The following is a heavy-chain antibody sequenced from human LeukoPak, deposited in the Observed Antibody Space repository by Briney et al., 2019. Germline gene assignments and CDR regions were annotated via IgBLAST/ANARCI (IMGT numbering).Heavy chain of an antibody. CDR3: AISNRAFIGAFEI. Sequence: ASVKVSCQVFGYTLNELSMHWVRQAPGEGLEWMGSFDPEDGDAIYAQKFQGRVTMTEDTLTDTASMELSSLTSEDTAVYYCAISNRAFIGAFEIWGRGTMVTVSS. D-gene: IGHD1-14*01. J-gene: IGHJ3*02. CDR1: GYTLNELS. V-gene: IGHV1-24*01. CDR2: FDPEDGDA.